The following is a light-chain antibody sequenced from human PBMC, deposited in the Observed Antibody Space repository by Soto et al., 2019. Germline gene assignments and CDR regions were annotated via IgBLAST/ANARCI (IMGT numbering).Light chain of an antibody. J-gene: IGKJ1*01. CDR2: TAS. CDR3: LQDYDYPRT. Sequence: AIQMTQSPSSLSASVGDRVTITCRASQGIRNDLAWYQQKPGKAPNLLIYTASSLQSGVPSRFSGSGSGTDFTLTISSLQPEDFATYYCLQDYDYPRTFGKGTKVEIK. V-gene: IGKV1-6*01. CDR1: QGIRND.